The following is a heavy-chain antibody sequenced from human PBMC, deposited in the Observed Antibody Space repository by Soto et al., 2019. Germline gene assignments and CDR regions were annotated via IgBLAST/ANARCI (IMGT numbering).Heavy chain of an antibody. J-gene: IGHJ4*02. V-gene: IGHV4-34*01. CDR3: ARGIGFCSSIHFYSSRRLRFDS. CDR1: GGSFSGYY. CDR2: VTNSGTP. Sequence: QVQLQQWGAGLLKPSETLSLPCAVYGGSFSGYYWSWIRQSPEKGLELIGEVTNSGTPYYNPSLITRVTTSVPTPKNQLSLKLRSVTAADTAVYYCARGIGFCSSIHFYSSRRLRFDSWAQVPLVNLS. D-gene: IGHD2-2*01.